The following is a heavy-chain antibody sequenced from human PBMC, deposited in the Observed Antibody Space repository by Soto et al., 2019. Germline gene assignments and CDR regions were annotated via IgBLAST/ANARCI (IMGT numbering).Heavy chain of an antibody. CDR3: AGDPEIAGTTDYFDY. D-gene: IGHD1-7*01. V-gene: IGHV4-59*01. J-gene: IGHJ4*02. CDR2: SFYSGTT. Sequence: PSETLSLTCTVSVGSISRYYWNWIRQSPGKGLEWIGYSFYSGTTNYNPSLKSRVTISVDTSKNQFSLKLKSVTAADTAIYYCAGDPEIAGTTDYFDYWGQGILVTVSS. CDR1: VGSISRYY.